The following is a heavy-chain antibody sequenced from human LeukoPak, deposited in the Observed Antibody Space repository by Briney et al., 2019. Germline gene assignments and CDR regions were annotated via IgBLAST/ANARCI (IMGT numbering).Heavy chain of an antibody. CDR2: ISWNSGSI. CDR3: AKDVEGSALSYYFDY. Sequence: GGSLRLSCAASGFTFDDYAMHWVRQAPGKGLEWVSGISWNSGSIGYADSVKGRFTISRDNAKNSLYLQMNSLRAEDMALYYCAKDVEGSALSYYFDYWGQGTLVTVSS. J-gene: IGHJ4*02. D-gene: IGHD1-1*01. V-gene: IGHV3-9*03. CDR1: GFTFDDYA.